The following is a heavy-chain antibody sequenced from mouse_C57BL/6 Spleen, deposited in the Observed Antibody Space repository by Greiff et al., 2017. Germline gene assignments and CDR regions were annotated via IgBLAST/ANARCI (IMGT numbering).Heavy chain of an antibody. CDR2: IDPETGGT. J-gene: IGHJ4*01. D-gene: IGHD1-1*01. CDR3: TTLRYYYYAMDY. Sequence: QVHVKQSGAELVRPGASVTLSCKASGYTFTDYEMHWVKQTPVHGLEWIGAIDPETGGTAYNQKFKGKAILTADKSSSTAYMELRSLTSEDSAVYYCTTLRYYYYAMDYWGQGTSVTVSS. V-gene: IGHV1-15*01. CDR1: GYTFTDYE.